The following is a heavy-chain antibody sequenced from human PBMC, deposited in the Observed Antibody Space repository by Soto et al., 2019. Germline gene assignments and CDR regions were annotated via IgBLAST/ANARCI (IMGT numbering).Heavy chain of an antibody. D-gene: IGHD2-2*01. Sequence: GGSLRLSCAASGFTFSSYAMNWVRQAPGKGLEWVSGISGNGAYTHYADSVKGRFTISRDNSKNTLYLQMNSLRADDTAVYYCAKGNVQPVILVPAAKPLDYWGQGTPVTVSS. CDR3: AKGNVQPVILVPAAKPLDY. J-gene: IGHJ4*02. V-gene: IGHV3-23*01. CDR2: ISGNGAYT. CDR1: GFTFSSYA.